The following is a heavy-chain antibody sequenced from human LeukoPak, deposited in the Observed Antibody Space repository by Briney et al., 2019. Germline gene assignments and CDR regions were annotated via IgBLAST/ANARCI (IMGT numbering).Heavy chain of an antibody. V-gene: IGHV3-48*03. CDR1: GFTFSSYE. Sequence: GGSLRLSCAASGFTFSSYEMNWVRQAPGKGLEWVSYISSSGSTIYYADSVKGRFTISRDNAKNSLYLQMNSLRAEDTAVYYCARGGDTFSSVHYWGQGTLVTVSS. D-gene: IGHD3-16*01. J-gene: IGHJ4*02. CDR3: ARGGDTFSSVHY. CDR2: ISSSGSTI.